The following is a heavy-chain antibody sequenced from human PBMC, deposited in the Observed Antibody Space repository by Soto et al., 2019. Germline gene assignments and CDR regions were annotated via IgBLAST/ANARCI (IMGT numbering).Heavy chain of an antibody. V-gene: IGHV3-49*03. J-gene: IGHJ2*01. CDR1: GFTFGDYA. CDR3: TRAVIVVVPAAAPTRYFDL. Sequence: GGSLRLSCTASGFTFGDYAMSWFRQAPGKGLEWVGFIRSKAYGGTTEYAASVKGRFTISRDDSKSIAYLQMNSLKTEDTAVYYCTRAVIVVVPAAAPTRYFDLWGRGTLVTVSS. CDR2: IRSKAYGGTT. D-gene: IGHD2-2*01.